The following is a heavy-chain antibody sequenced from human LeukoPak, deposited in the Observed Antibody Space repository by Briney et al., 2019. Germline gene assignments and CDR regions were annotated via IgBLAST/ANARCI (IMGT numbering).Heavy chain of an antibody. CDR1: GGSISSSSYY. CDR3: ARSRTLGSYSSSSWFDP. CDR2: INHSGST. V-gene: IGHV4-39*07. Sequence: SETLSLTCTVSGGSISSSSYYWSWIRQPPGKGLEWIGEINHSGSTNYNPSLKSRVTISVDTSKNQFSLKLSSVTAADTAVYYCARSRTLGSYSSSSWFDPWGQGTLVTVSS. D-gene: IGHD6-6*01. J-gene: IGHJ5*02.